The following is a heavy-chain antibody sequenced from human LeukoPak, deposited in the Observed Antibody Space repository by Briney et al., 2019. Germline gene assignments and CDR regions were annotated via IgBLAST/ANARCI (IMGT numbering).Heavy chain of an antibody. CDR1: GLTFSRYW. V-gene: IGHV3-7*01. CDR2: INQYGSEK. Sequence: GGSLRLSCAVSGLTFSRYWMTWVRQAPGKGLEWVTSINQYGSEKYYVDSVKGRFTISRDNAKNSVSLQMNSLRAEDTAVYYCGRSLGDDWGQGTLVTVSS. J-gene: IGHJ4*02. CDR3: GRSLGDD. D-gene: IGHD3-16*01.